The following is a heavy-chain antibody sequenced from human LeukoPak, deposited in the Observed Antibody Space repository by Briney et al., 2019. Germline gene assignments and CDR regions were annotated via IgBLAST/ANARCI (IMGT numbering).Heavy chain of an antibody. V-gene: IGHV3-74*01. CDR1: GFTFSSYW. J-gene: IGHJ5*02. D-gene: IGHD3-22*01. CDR3: AREAYYYDSSGYYAWFDH. CDR2: INSDGSST. Sequence: GGSLRLSCAASGFTFSSYWMHWVRQAPGKGLVWVSRINSDGSSTSYADSVKGRFTISRDNAKNTLYLQMNSLRAEDTAVYYCAREAYYYDSSGYYAWFDHWGQGTLVTVSS.